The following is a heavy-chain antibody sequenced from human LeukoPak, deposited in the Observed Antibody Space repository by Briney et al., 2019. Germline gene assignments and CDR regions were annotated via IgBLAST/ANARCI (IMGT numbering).Heavy chain of an antibody. D-gene: IGHD2-21*02. CDR3: VRGSLRLPRSTPDY. CDR2: ISPDGSVT. V-gene: IGHV3-74*03. CDR1: GFSFTNYW. Sequence: GGSLRLSCAVSGFSFTNYWMHWVRQDPGKGLVWVSYISPDGSVTKYADSVKGRFTISRDNAVNTLYLQMNSLRVEDTAVYYCVRGSLRLPRSTPDYWGQGTLVTVSS. J-gene: IGHJ4*02.